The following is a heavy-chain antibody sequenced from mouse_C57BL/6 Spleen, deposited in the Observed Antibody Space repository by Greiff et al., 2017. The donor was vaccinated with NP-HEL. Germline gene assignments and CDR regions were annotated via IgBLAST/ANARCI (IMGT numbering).Heavy chain of an antibody. CDR3: ARSYYGNYGYFDV. J-gene: IGHJ1*03. CDR2: INPNNGGT. D-gene: IGHD2-10*01. Sequence: LKESGPELVKPGASVKMSCKASGYTFTDYNMHWVKQSHGKSLEWIGYINPNNGGTIYNQKFKGKATLTVDKSSSTAYMELRSLTSEDTAVYYCARSYYGNYGYFDVWGTGTTVTVSS. V-gene: IGHV1-18*01. CDR1: GYTFTDYN.